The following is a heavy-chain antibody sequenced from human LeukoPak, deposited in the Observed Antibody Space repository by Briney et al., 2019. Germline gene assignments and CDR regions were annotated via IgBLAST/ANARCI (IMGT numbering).Heavy chain of an antibody. V-gene: IGHV3-9*01. CDR3: AKGNSYDSSGLPFDY. CDR1: GFTFDDYA. D-gene: IGHD3-22*01. J-gene: IGHJ4*02. Sequence: PGRSLRLSCAASGFTFDDYAMHWVRQAPGKGLEWVSGISWNSGSIGYADSVKGRFTISRDNARNSLYLQMNSLRAEDTALYYCAKGNSYDSSGLPFDYWGQGTLVTVSS. CDR2: ISWNSGSI.